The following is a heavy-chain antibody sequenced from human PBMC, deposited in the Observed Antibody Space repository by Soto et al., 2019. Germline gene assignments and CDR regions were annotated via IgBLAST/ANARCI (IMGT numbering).Heavy chain of an antibody. D-gene: IGHD3-22*01. CDR1: GYTFTGYY. CDR3: ARGYYDSSGTIRLFFFDI. J-gene: IGHJ3*02. V-gene: IGHV1-2*04. CDR2: INPNSGGT. Sequence: ASVKVSCKASGYTFTGYYMHWVRQAPGQGLEWVGWINPNSGGTNYAQKFQGWVTMTRDTSISTAYMELSRLRSDDTAVYYCARGYYDSSGTIRLFFFDIWGQGTMVTVSS.